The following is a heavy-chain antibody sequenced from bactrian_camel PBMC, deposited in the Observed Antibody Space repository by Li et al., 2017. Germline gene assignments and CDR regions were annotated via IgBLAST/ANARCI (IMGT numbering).Heavy chain of an antibody. D-gene: IGHD2*01. Sequence: HVQLVESGGGSVRAGGSLRLSCVVYGYTLGNICIGWFRQVLGKGPEGVARIYRRDGSTYYHDFVKGRFTISQDNAKNTVYLQMNSLKPEDTTMYYCAARGPYCYTKLSVRDFTYWGQGTQVTVS. CDR1: GYTLGNIC. CDR3: AARGPYCYTKLSVRDFTY. V-gene: IGHV3S63*01. CDR2: IYRRDGST. J-gene: IGHJ6*01.